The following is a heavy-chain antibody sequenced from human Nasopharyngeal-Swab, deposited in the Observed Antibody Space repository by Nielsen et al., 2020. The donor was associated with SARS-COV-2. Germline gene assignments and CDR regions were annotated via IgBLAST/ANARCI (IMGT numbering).Heavy chain of an antibody. D-gene: IGHD3-22*01. Sequence: GRGKGLEWVAVIWYDGSNKYYADSVKGRFTISRDNSKNTLYLQMNSLRAEDTAAYYCARDPSYDSSGFRVWGQGTMVTVSS. V-gene: IGHV3-33*01. CDR3: ARDPSYDSSGFRV. CDR2: IWYDGSNK. J-gene: IGHJ3*01.